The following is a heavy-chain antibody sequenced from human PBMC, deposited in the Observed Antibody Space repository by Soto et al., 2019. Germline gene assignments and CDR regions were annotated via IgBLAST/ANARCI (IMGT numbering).Heavy chain of an antibody. V-gene: IGHV5-51*01. CDR2: IYPGDSDT. CDR3: ARPSYSSSRYYGMDV. CDR1: GYSFTRYW. Sequence: GESLKISCKGSGYSFTRYWIGCVRQMPGKGLEWMGIIYPGDSDTRYSPSFEGQVTISADKSITTAYLQWSSLKASDTAMYYCARPSYSSSRYYGMDVWGQGTTVTVSS. D-gene: IGHD6-6*01. J-gene: IGHJ6*02.